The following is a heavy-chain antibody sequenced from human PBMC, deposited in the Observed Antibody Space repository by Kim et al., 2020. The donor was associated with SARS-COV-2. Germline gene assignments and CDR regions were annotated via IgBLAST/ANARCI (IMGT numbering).Heavy chain of an antibody. CDR3: ARRPIFDY. CDR2: GGSET. J-gene: IGHJ4*02. V-gene: IGHV3-7*03. Sequence: GGSETSYVDTGKRRFTISRDNAKNSLYLQMNSLGVEATAVYYCARRPIFDYWGQGTLVTVSS.